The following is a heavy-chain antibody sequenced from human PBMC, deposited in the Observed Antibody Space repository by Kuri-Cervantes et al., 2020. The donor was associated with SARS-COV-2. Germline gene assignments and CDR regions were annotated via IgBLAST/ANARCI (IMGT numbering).Heavy chain of an antibody. CDR3: TRDDFWSGYFNY. CDR1: GFTFGDYA. V-gene: IGHV3-49*04. CDR2: IRSKAYGGTT. Sequence: LSLTCTASGFTFGDYAMSWVRQAPGKGLEWVGFIRSKAYGGTTEYAASVKGRFTISRDDSKSIAYLQMNSLKTEDTAVYYCTRDDFWSGYFNYWGQGTLVTVSS. J-gene: IGHJ4*02. D-gene: IGHD3-3*01.